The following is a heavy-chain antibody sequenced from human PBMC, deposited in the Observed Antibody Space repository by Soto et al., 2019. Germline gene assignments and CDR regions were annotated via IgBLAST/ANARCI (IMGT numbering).Heavy chain of an antibody. D-gene: IGHD6-19*01. Sequence: QVQLVESGGGVVQPGRSLRLSCAASGFTFSSYGMHWVRQAPGKGLEWVAVISYDGSNKYYADSVKGRFTISRDNSKNTLYLQMNSLRAEDTAVYYCAKDRSPWIAVAGYGMDVW. CDR1: GFTFSSYG. J-gene: IGHJ6*01. V-gene: IGHV3-30*18. CDR3: AKDRSPWIAVAGYGMDV. CDR2: ISYDGSNK.